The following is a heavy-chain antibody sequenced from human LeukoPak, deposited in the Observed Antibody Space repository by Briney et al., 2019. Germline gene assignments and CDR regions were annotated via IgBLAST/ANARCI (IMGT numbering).Heavy chain of an antibody. V-gene: IGHV3-48*04. CDR1: GFTFSSYS. CDR2: ISCSSTI. D-gene: IGHD2-15*01. CDR3: ARDTVVVAAPFDY. J-gene: IGHJ4*02. Sequence: GGSLRLSCAASGFTFSSYSMNWVRQAPGKGLEWVSYISCSSTIYYADSVKGRFTISRDNAKNSLYLQMNSLRAEDTAVYYCARDTVVVAAPFDYWGQGTLVTVSS.